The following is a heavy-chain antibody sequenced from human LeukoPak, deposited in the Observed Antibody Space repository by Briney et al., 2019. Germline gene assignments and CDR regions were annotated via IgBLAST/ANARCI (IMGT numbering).Heavy chain of an antibody. CDR3: ARDRVGSYDYWFDP. CDR1: GGSISTYY. Sequence: SETLSLTCTVSGGSISTYYWNWIRQPPGKGLEWIGYIYYSGSTNYNPSLKSRVTISVDTSKNQFSLKLSSVTAADTAMYYCARDRVGSYDYWFDPWGQGTLVTVSS. D-gene: IGHD5-12*01. J-gene: IGHJ5*02. V-gene: IGHV4-59*01. CDR2: IYYSGST.